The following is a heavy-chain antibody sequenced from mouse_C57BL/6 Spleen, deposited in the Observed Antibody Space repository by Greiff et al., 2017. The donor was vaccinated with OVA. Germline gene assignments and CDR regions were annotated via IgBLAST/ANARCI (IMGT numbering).Heavy chain of an antibody. CDR2: IRGGGGNT. V-gene: IGHV5-9*01. Sequence: EVQVVESGGGLVKPGGSLKLSCAASGFTFSSYTMSWVRQTPEKRLEWVATIRGGGGNTYYPDSVKGRFTISRDNAKNTLYLQMSSLRSEDTALYYCARLNWVFSDFDYGGQGTTLTVSS. D-gene: IGHD4-1*01. J-gene: IGHJ2*01. CDR3: ARLNWVFSDFDY. CDR1: GFTFSSYT.